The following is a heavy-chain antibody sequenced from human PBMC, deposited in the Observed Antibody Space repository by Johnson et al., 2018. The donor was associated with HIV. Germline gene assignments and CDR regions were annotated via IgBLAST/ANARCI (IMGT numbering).Heavy chain of an antibody. Sequence: VQLVESGGGVVQPGRSLRLSCAASGFTFSSYAMHWVRQAPGKGLEWVAVISYDGSNKYYADSVKGRFTISRDNSKNTLYLQMNTLRAEDTAVYYCARDDTMMHAFDFWGQGTMVTVSS. CDR3: ARDDTMMHAFDF. CDR1: GFTFSSYA. J-gene: IGHJ3*01. V-gene: IGHV3-30-3*01. CDR2: ISYDGSNK. D-gene: IGHD3-22*01.